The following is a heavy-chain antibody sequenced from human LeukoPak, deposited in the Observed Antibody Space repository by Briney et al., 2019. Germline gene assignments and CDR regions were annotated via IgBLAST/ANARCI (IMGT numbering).Heavy chain of an antibody. CDR2: IYYSGST. Sequence: SETLSLTCTVSGGSISSYYWSWIRQPPGKGPEWIGYIYYSGSTNYNPSLKSRVTISVDTSKNQFSLKLSSVTAADTAVYYCARVAPNYGGTGKYYFDYWGQGTLVTVSS. CDR3: ARVAPNYGGTGKYYFDY. V-gene: IGHV4-59*01. J-gene: IGHJ4*02. CDR1: GGSISSYY. D-gene: IGHD4-23*01.